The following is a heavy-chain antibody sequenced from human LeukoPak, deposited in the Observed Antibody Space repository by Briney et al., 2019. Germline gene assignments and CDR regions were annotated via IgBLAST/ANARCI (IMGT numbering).Heavy chain of an antibody. J-gene: IGHJ5*02. CDR1: GGSISSSSYY. V-gene: IGHV4-39*07. Sequence: SETLSLTCTVSGGSISSSSYYWGWIRQPPGKGLEWIGSIYYSGSTYYNPSLKSRVTISVDTSKNQFSLKLSSVTAADTAVYYCARESGLGQFDPWGQGTLVTVSS. CDR2: IYYSGST. D-gene: IGHD2-8*02. CDR3: ARESGLGQFDP.